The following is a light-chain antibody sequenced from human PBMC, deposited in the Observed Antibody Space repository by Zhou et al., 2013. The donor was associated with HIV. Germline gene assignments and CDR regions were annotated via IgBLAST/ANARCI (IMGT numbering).Light chain of an antibody. Sequence: DIQLTQSPSFLSASVGDRVTITCRASQGISGYLAWYQQSPGKGPKLLIYHASSLQSGVPSRFSGSGSGTEFTLTISSLQPDDFATYYCQQYNTYPRSFGGGTRVEFK. CDR1: QGISGY. CDR3: QQYNTYPRS. J-gene: IGKJ4*01. CDR2: HAS. V-gene: IGKV1-9*01.